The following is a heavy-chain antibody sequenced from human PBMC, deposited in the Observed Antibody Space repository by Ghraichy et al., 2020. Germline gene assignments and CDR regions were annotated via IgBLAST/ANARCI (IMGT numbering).Heavy chain of an antibody. V-gene: IGHV1-46*01. CDR2: INPSGGST. D-gene: IGHD1-26*01. CDR1: GYTFTSYY. CDR3: ARGSRWELLANEDPDLDWDY. Sequence: ASVKVSCKASGYTFTSYYMHWVRQAPGQGLEWMGIINPSGGSTSYAQKFQGRVTMTRDTSTSTVYMELSSLRSEDTAVYYCARGSRWELLANEDPDLDWDYWGQGTLVTVSS. J-gene: IGHJ4*02.